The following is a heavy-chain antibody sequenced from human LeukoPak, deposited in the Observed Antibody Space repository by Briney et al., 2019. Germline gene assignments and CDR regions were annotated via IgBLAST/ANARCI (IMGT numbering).Heavy chain of an antibody. CDR1: GGSMYSSSYY. CDR3: ASTQGGGRPSLDY. D-gene: IGHD3-16*01. V-gene: IGHV4-39*01. CDR2: IYYSGST. J-gene: IGHJ4*02. Sequence: SETLSLTCTVSGGSMYSSSYYWGPIRQPPGKGLEWIGRIYYSGSTYYNPSLKSRVTISVDTSKNQFSLKLSSVTAADTAVYYCASTQGGGRPSLDYWGQGTLVTVSS.